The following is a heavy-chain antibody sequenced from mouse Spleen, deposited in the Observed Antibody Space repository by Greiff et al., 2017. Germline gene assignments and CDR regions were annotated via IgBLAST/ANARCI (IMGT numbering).Heavy chain of an antibody. D-gene: IGHD1-1*01. V-gene: IGHV3-6*02. CDR2: ISYDGSN. Sequence: VQLQQSGPGLVKPSQSLSLTCSVTGYSITSGYYWNWIRQFPGNKLEWMGYISYDGSNNYNPSLKNRISITRDTSKNQFFLKLNSVTTEDTATYYCAREEVYYYGSSPWFAYWGQGTLVTVSA. J-gene: IGHJ3*01. CDR3: AREEVYYYGSSPWFAY. CDR1: GYSITSGYY.